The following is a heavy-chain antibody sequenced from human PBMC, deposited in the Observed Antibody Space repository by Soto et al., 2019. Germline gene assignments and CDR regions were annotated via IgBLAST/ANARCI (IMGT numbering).Heavy chain of an antibody. CDR3: ASPSYGSGNFY. J-gene: IGHJ4*02. CDR1: GYIFNTYA. D-gene: IGHD3-10*01. V-gene: IGHV1-3*01. CDR2: INAGNGNT. Sequence: QVQLVESGAEVKKPGASVRVSCKAFGYIFNTYALHWVRQAPGQRLEWMGWINAGNGNTKYSQNFQGRVTFIRDTSASTAYMELNSLRSEDTAVYYCASPSYGSGNFYWGQGTLVTVSS.